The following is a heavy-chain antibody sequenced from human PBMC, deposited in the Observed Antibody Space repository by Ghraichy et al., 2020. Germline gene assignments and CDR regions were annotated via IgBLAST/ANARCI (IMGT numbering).Heavy chain of an antibody. D-gene: IGHD3-9*01. CDR3: ARDGGNFDIDY. CDR1: GGSVSTSGYY. V-gene: IGHV4-39*02. Sequence: SETLSLTCTVSGGSVSTSGYYWGWIRQPPGKRLEWMGSVAFTGSTFYIPALKSRLTISLDTSKNQFSLRLSSVTAADTALYYCARDGGNFDIDYWGQGTLVTVSP. J-gene: IGHJ4*02. CDR2: VAFTGST.